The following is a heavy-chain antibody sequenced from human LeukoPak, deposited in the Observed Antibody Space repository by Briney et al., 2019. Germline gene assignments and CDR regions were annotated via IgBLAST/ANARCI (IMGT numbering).Heavy chain of an antibody. V-gene: IGHV3-53*01. CDR1: GFTVSSNY. Sequence: GGSLRLSCAASGFTVSSNYMSWVRQAPGKGLEWVSVIYSDGTTYYADSVRGRFTISRDNSKNTLYLQMNSLRAEDTAVYYCTTVTDYTWGQGTLVTVSS. J-gene: IGHJ5*02. CDR3: TTVTDYT. CDR2: IYSDGTT. D-gene: IGHD5-12*01.